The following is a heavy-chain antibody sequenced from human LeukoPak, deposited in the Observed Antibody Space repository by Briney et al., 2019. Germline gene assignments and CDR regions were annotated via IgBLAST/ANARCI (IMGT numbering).Heavy chain of an antibody. CDR1: GDSVSSNSAA. CDR2: TYYRSKWYN. V-gene: IGHV6-1*01. Sequence: SQTLSLTCAISGDSVSSNSAAWNWIRQSPSRGLEWLGRTYYRSKWYNDYAVSVKSRITINPDTSKNQFSLQLNSVTPEDTAVYYCARERVGYCSSTSCSFDWFDPWGQGTLVTVSS. CDR3: ARERVGYCSSTSCSFDWFDP. J-gene: IGHJ5*02. D-gene: IGHD2-2*01.